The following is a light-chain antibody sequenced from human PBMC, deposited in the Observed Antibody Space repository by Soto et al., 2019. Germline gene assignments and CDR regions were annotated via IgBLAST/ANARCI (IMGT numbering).Light chain of an antibody. CDR3: QQYGSFSPIT. CDR1: RSISNW. J-gene: IGKJ4*01. CDR2: DAS. V-gene: IGKV1-5*01. Sequence: DIQMTQSPSTLSASVGDRVTITCRASRSISNWLAWYQQRPGIAPKLPIFDASILQSGVPSRFSGSGSGTEFTLSISRLQTDDFATYYCQQYGSFSPITFGGGTKVEI.